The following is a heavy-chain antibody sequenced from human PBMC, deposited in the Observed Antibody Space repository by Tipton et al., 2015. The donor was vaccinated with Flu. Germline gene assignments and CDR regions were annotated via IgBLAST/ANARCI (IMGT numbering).Heavy chain of an antibody. CDR3: ASTLIEYSSSSTLGSGWYYFDY. CDR1: GGSISSGGYY. CDR2: IYYSGST. Sequence: LRLSCTVSGGSISSGGYYWSWIRQHPGKGLEWIGYIYYSGSTYYNPSLKSRVTISVDTSKNQFSLKLSSVTAADTAVYYCASTLIEYSSSSTLGSGWYYFDYWGQGTLVTVSS. J-gene: IGHJ4*02. V-gene: IGHV4-31*02. D-gene: IGHD6-6*01.